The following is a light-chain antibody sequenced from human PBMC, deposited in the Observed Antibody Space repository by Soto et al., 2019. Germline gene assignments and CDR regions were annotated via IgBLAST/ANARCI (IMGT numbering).Light chain of an antibody. CDR2: GAS. CDR1: QSISSN. V-gene: IGKV3-15*01. CDR3: QQYQDWPPLT. J-gene: IGKJ4*01. Sequence: EIVMTQSPATLSLSPGERATLSCRASQSISSNLAWYQQKPGQAPRLLIIGASTRSTAIPARFSGSGSGTEFTLTISSLQSEDSAVYYCQQYQDWPPLTFGGGTKMEIK.